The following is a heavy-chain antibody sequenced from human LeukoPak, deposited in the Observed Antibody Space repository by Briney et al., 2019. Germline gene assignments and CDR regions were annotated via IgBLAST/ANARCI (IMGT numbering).Heavy chain of an antibody. CDR3: ARAAGPYTTSRFHY. J-gene: IGHJ4*02. D-gene: IGHD2-2*01. CDR2: IAPFSGGK. Sequence: XXXXQAPXXGGXGGXRIAPFSGGKHYAQTVQVRVTMTRNTSISTVYMEMSGLKSDDTALYYCARAAGPYTTSRFHYWGQGTLVTVSS. V-gene: IGHV1-2*02.